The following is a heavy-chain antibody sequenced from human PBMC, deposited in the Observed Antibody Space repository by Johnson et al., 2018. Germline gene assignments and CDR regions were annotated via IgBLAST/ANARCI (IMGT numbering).Heavy chain of an antibody. CDR2: ISYDGSNK. V-gene: IGHV3-30-3*01. Sequence: VQLVETGGGVVQPGRSLRLSCAASGFTFSSYAMHWVRQAPGKGLEWVAVISYDGSNKYYADSVKGRFTIPRENSKNPLSLQMNSLRAEDTAVYYCASLEDYYYYYMDVWGKGTTVTVSS. CDR1: GFTFSSYA. CDR3: ASLEDYYYYYMDV. J-gene: IGHJ6*03.